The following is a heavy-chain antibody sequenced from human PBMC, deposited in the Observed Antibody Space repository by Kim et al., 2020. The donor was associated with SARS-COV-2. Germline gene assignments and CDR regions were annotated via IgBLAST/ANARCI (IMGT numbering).Heavy chain of an antibody. Sequence: SETLSLTCAVYGGSFSGYYWSWIRQPPGKGLEWIGEINHSGSTNYNPSLKSRVTISVDTSKNQFSPKLSSVTAADTAVYYCARGSSGYYIYWGQGTLVTVSS. CDR2: INHSGST. J-gene: IGHJ4*02. CDR3: ARGSSGYYIY. CDR1: GGSFSGYY. D-gene: IGHD3-22*01. V-gene: IGHV4-34*01.